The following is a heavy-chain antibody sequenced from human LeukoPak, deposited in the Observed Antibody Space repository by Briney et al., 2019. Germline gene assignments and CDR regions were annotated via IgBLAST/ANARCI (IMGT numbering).Heavy chain of an antibody. CDR2: VNGNGGST. CDR3: AKSLYGGCDY. CDR1: GFTVNSNY. V-gene: IGHV3-23*01. D-gene: IGHD3-16*02. Sequence: GGSLRLSCAASGFTVNSNYMSWVRQAPGKGLEWVSGVNGNGGSTSYADSVKGRFTIFRDNSKNTVYLQMNSLRVEDTAVYYCAKSLYGGCDYWGQGTVVTVSS. J-gene: IGHJ4*02.